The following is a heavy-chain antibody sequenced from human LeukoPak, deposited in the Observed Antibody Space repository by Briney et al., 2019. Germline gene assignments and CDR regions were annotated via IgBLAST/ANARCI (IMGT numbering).Heavy chain of an antibody. CDR1: GFTFSSYD. V-gene: IGHV3-13*01. D-gene: IGHD1-26*01. Sequence: GGSLRLSCAASGFTFSSYDMHWVRQATGKGLELVSAIGTAGDTYYPGSVRGRFTISRENAKNSLYLQMNSLRAGDTAVYYCARGSFRRGSYHFDYWRQGPLVPVSS. J-gene: IGHJ4*02. CDR3: ARGSFRRGSYHFDY. CDR2: IGTAGDT.